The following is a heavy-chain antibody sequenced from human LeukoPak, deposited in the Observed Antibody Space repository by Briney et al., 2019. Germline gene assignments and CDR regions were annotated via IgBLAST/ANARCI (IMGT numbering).Heavy chain of an antibody. CDR3: ATGYGSGSDYYFDY. CDR1: GYTFTAYA. V-gene: IGHV1-18*01. J-gene: IGHJ4*02. D-gene: IGHD3-10*01. Sequence: ASVKVSCKASGYTFTAYAIGWVRQAPGQGLEWMGWVSAYNGATNYAQKLQGRVTMTTDTSTSTAYMELRSLRSEGTAVYYCATGYGSGSDYYFDYWGQGTLVTVSS. CDR2: VSAYNGAT.